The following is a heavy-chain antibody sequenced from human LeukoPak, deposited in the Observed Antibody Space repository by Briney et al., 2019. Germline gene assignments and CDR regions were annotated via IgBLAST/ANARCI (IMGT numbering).Heavy chain of an antibody. J-gene: IGHJ4*02. Sequence: SETLSLTCTVSGGSISSSSYYWGWIRQPPGKGLEWIGSIYYSGSTYYNPSLKSRVTISVDTSKNQFSLKLSSVTAADTAVYYCARLGYYDSSGYGISYYLDYWGQGTLVTVSS. CDR2: IYYSGST. V-gene: IGHV4-39*01. CDR1: GGSISSSSYY. CDR3: ARLGYYDSSGYGISYYLDY. D-gene: IGHD3-22*01.